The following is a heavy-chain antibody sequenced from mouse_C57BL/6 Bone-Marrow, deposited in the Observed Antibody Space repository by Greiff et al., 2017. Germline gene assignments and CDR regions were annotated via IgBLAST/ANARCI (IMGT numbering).Heavy chain of an antibody. D-gene: IGHD2-5*01. V-gene: IGHV2-2*01. Sequence: VKLQESGPGLVQPSQSLSITCTVSGFSLTSYGVHWVRQSPGKGLEWLGVIWSGGSTDYNAAFISRLSISKDNSKSQVFFKMNSLQADDTAIYYCARRAYYSNYDAMDYWGQGTSVTVSS. CDR1: GFSLTSYG. CDR2: IWSGGST. J-gene: IGHJ4*01. CDR3: ARRAYYSNYDAMDY.